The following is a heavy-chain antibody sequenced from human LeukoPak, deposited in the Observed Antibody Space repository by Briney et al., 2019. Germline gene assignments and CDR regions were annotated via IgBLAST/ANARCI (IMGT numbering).Heavy chain of an antibody. CDR3: ARDGYYDFWSGPRYFDY. J-gene: IGHJ4*02. Sequence: PGGSLRLSCAASGFTFSSYAMHWVRQAPGKGLEGVAVISYDGSNKYYADSVKGRFTISRDNSKNTLYLQMNSLRAEDTAVYYCARDGYYDFWSGPRYFDYWGQGTLVTVSS. V-gene: IGHV3-30-3*01. CDR2: ISYDGSNK. CDR1: GFTFSSYA. D-gene: IGHD3-3*01.